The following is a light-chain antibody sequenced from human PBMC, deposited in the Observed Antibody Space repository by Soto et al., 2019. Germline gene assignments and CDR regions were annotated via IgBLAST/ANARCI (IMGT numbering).Light chain of an antibody. Sequence: QLVLTQPSSLSASPGASASLTCTLRSGINVGTYRIYWYQQKPGSPPQYLLRYKSDSDKQQGSGVPSRFSGSKDASANAGILLISGLQSEDEADYCCMIWHSSAVVFGGGTKLTVL. CDR2: YKSDSDK. V-gene: IGLV5-45*02. J-gene: IGLJ2*01. CDR3: MIWHSSAVV. CDR1: SGINVGTYR.